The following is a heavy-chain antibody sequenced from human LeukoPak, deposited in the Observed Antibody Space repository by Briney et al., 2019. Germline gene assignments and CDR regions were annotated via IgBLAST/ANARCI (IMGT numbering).Heavy chain of an antibody. CDR2: VDGGGGGT. J-gene: IGHJ4*02. CDR1: GFTLSGYA. CDR3: AKQSAGSAAWYSLHYDF. V-gene: IGHV3-23*01. D-gene: IGHD6-13*01. Sequence: GGSLRLSCAASGFTLSGYAMTWVRQAPGRGLEWVSSVDGGGGGTYYADSVKGRFTISRDNSKDTLYLQMNGLRAEDTAVYFCAKQSAGSAAWYSLHYDFWGQGTLVTVSS.